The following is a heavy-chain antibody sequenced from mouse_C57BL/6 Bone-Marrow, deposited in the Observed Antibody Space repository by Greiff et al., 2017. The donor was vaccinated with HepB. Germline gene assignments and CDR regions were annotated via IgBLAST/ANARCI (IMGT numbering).Heavy chain of an antibody. CDR2: IYPGNSDT. CDR3: TSSVLGWFAY. Sequence: EVQLKQSGTVLARPGASVKMSCKTSGYTFTSYWMHWVKQRPGQGLEWIGAIYPGNSDTSYNQKFKGKAKLTAATSASTAYMELSSLTYEDSAVYYCTSSVLGWFAYWGQGTLVTVSA. V-gene: IGHV1-5*01. J-gene: IGHJ3*01. CDR1: GYTFTSYW. D-gene: IGHD4-1*01.